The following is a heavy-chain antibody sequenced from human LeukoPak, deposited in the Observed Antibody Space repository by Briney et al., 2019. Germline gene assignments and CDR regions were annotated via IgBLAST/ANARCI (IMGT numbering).Heavy chain of an antibody. CDR1: GYTFTSYD. Sequence: ASVKVSCKASGYTFTSYDINWVRQATGQGLEWMGWTNPNSGNTGYAQKFQGRVTMTRNTSISTAYMELSSLGSEDTAVYYCARGMSRGQGTDDYWGQGTLATVSS. CDR3: ARGMSRGQGTDDY. CDR2: TNPNSGNT. J-gene: IGHJ4*02. D-gene: IGHD3-16*01. V-gene: IGHV1-8*01.